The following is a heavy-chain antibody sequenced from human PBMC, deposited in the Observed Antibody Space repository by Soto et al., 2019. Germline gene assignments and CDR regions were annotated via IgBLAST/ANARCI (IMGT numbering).Heavy chain of an antibody. Sequence: SETLSLTCTVSGGSISSYYWSWIRQPPGKGLEWIGYIYYSGSTNYNPSLKSRVAISVDTSKNQFSLKLSSVTAADTAVYYCARLRYTGSWYFDYWGQGTLVTVS. J-gene: IGHJ4*02. V-gene: IGHV4-59*08. CDR1: GGSISSYY. CDR3: ARLRYTGSWYFDY. D-gene: IGHD1-26*01. CDR2: IYYSGST.